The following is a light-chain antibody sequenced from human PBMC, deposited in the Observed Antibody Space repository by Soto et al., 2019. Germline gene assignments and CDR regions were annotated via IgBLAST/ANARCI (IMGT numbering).Light chain of an antibody. Sequence: QSPGTLSVSPGERVTLSCRPSQSVGRNLAWDQHKPGQAPRLLIYATSTSAPGIPARFSGSGSGTEFNLTISRLQSADVALYYCQQYNHRPDSFGGGTKVEIK. CDR1: QSVGRN. CDR2: ATS. CDR3: QQYNHRPDS. V-gene: IGKV3-15*01. J-gene: IGKJ4*01.